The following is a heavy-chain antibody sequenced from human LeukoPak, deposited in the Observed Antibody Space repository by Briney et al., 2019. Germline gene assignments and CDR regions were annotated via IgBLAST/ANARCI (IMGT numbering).Heavy chain of an antibody. CDR3: ARDDYGVPFDY. CDR2: ISSSSSTI. J-gene: IGHJ4*02. Sequence: QPGGSLSLSCAASGFTFSSYSMNWVRQAPGKGLEWVSYISSSSSTIYYADSVKGRFTISRDNAKNSLYLQMNSLRAEDTAVYYCARDDYGVPFDYWGQGTLVTVSS. V-gene: IGHV3-48*04. D-gene: IGHD4-17*01. CDR1: GFTFSSYS.